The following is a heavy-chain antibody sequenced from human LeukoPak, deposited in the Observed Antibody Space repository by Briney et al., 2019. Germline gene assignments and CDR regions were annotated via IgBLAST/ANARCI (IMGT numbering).Heavy chain of an antibody. CDR3: ARSGITYYYGMDV. CDR1: GGSISSYY. V-gene: IGHV4-59*01. D-gene: IGHD1-14*01. Sequence: SETLSLTCTVSGGSISSYYWSWIRQPPGKGLERIGYIYYSGSTNYNPSLKSRVTISVHTSKNQFSLKLSSVTAADTAVYYCARSGITYYYGMDVWGQGTTVTVSS. CDR2: IYYSGST. J-gene: IGHJ6*02.